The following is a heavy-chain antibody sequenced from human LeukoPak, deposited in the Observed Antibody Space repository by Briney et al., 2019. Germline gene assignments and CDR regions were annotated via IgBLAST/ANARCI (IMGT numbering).Heavy chain of an antibody. Sequence: GGSLRLSCAASGFTFSSYGLSWVRQAPGKGLEWVSSISSSSSYIYYADSVKGRFTISRDNAKNSLYLQMNSLRAEDTAVYYCARDLFSGPGGFDYWGQGTLVTVSS. J-gene: IGHJ4*02. CDR1: GFTFSSYG. CDR3: ARDLFSGPGGFDY. CDR2: ISSSSSYI. V-gene: IGHV3-21*01. D-gene: IGHD3-16*01.